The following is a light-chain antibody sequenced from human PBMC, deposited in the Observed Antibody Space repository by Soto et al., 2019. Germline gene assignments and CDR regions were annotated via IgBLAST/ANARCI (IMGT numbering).Light chain of an antibody. CDR3: AVWDDSLSGVR. CDR1: TSNIGSNL. V-gene: IGLV1-47*02. J-gene: IGLJ2*01. CDR2: NDN. Sequence: QSVLAQPPSASETPGQRVTISCSGSTSNIGSNLASWYQQLPGSAPKLLIYNDNERPSGVPDRFSGSKSGTSASLGISGLRSEDEADYYCAVWDDSLSGVRFGGGTKLTVL.